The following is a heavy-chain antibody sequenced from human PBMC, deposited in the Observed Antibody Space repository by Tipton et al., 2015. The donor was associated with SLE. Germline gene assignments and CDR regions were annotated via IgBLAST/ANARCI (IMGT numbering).Heavy chain of an antibody. CDR3: ARDNSYFDF. V-gene: IGHV4-39*07. D-gene: IGHD1-1*01. CDR1: GYSVSSSTHY. J-gene: IGHJ4*01. CDR2: VYYDGNT. Sequence: TLSLTCSVSGYSVSSSTHYWAWIRQPPGKGLEWIGSVYYDGNTFYNPSLKGRAVLSVDTSKNQFSLRLDFVTVADTAVYYCARDNSYFDFWGQGTLVTVSS.